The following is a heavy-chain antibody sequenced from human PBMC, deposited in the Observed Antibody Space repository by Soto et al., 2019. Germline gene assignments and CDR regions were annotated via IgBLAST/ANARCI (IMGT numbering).Heavy chain of an antibody. Sequence: SETVSLTCTVSGASMTNYHWNWVRQSAGGGLEYIGRVSGTGSPDYNPSLKSRVTVSLDWSETQFSLKLTSVTAADTAVYYCARVGPWVPYYYDSSPYTFENWFDPWGQGTPVTVSS. CDR3: ARVGPWVPYYYDSSPYTFENWFDP. D-gene: IGHD3-22*01. CDR1: GASMTNYH. V-gene: IGHV4-4*07. J-gene: IGHJ5*02. CDR2: VSGTGSP.